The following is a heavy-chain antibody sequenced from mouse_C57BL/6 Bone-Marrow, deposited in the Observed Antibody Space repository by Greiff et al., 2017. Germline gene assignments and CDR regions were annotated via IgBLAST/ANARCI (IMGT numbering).Heavy chain of an antibody. CDR1: GYTFTSYW. J-gene: IGHJ1*03. CDR3: ARGKGIHPWYFDV. CDR2: IYPGSGST. Sequence: QVQLQQPGAELVKPGASVKMSCKASGYTFTSYWITWVKQRPGQGLEWIGNIYPGSGSTNYNEKFKSKATLTVDTSSSTTYMQLSSLTSEDSAVYYCARGKGIHPWYFDVWGTGTTVTVSS. V-gene: IGHV1-55*01.